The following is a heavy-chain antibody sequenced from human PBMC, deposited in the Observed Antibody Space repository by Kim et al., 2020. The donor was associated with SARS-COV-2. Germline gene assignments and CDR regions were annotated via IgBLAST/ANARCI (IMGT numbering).Heavy chain of an antibody. J-gene: IGHJ4*02. V-gene: IGHV3-30*04. CDR2: ISYDGSNK. CDR3: ARDDRDGYNYVGVDY. Sequence: GGSLRLSCAASGFTFSSYAMHWVRQAPGKGLEWVAVISYDGSNKYYADSVKGRFTISRDNSKNTLYLQMNSLRAEDTAVYYCARDDRDGYNYVGVDYWGQGALVTVSS. CDR1: GFTFSSYA. D-gene: IGHD5-12*01.